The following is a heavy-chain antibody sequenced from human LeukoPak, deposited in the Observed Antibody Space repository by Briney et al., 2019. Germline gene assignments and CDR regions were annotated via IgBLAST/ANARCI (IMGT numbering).Heavy chain of an antibody. CDR3: ARTQSGFLEWLPPLGLLGMDV. Sequence: SETLSLTCTVSGGSISSGSYYWSWIRQPAGKGLEWIGRIYTSGSTNYNPSLKSRVTISVDTSKNQFSLKLSSVTAADTAVYYCARTQSGFLEWLPPLGLLGMDVWGKGTTVTVSS. J-gene: IGHJ6*03. CDR2: IYTSGST. V-gene: IGHV4-61*02. CDR1: GGSISSGSYY. D-gene: IGHD3-3*01.